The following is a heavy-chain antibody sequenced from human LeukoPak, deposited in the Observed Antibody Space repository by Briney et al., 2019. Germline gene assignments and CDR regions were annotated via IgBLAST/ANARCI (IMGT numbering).Heavy chain of an antibody. D-gene: IGHD6-13*01. V-gene: IGHV3-23*01. CDR1: GFTFSSSG. CDR3: AKDGRIGAAGNWGLDY. Sequence: PGGSLRLSCAASGFTFSSSGMSWVRQAPGKGLKWVSAIGGRGGFTDYTDSVKGRFTISRDNSKNTLYLEMNSLRAEDTAVFYCAKDGRIGAAGNWGLDYWGQGTLVTVSS. J-gene: IGHJ4*02. CDR2: IGGRGGFT.